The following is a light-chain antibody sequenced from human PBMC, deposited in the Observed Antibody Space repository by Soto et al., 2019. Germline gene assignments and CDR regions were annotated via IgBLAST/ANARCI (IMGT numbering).Light chain of an antibody. J-gene: IGKJ5*01. CDR3: QRRSNSIT. V-gene: IGKV3-11*01. CDR1: QSVDSY. Sequence: KVLTQSPATLSLSPGERATLSCRASQSVDSYLVWYQQKRGQAPRLLIYDASNRATGIPARFSGSGSGTDFTLTISSLEHEDSAVYYYQRRSNSITFGQGTRLEIK. CDR2: DAS.